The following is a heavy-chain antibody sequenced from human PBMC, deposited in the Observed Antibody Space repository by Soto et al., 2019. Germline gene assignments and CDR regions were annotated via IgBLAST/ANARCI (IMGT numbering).Heavy chain of an antibody. CDR1: GFTSSDAW. J-gene: IGHJ6*02. D-gene: IGHD5-18*01. CDR2: IKSNSDGATT. Sequence: PGGSLRLSXAASGFTSSDAWMSWVRQALGKGLEWVGRIKSNSDGATTDYAAPVKGRFTISRDDSTNMLYLQMSSLKTEDTAVYYCATVDRAMVRVSHYSYYYSMDVWGQGTTVTVSS. CDR3: ATVDRAMVRVSHYSYYYSMDV. V-gene: IGHV3-15*01.